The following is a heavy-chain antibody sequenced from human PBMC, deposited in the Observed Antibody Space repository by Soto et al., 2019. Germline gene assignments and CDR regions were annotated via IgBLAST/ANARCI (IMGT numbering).Heavy chain of an antibody. CDR1: GGSFSSYA. J-gene: IGHJ6*02. D-gene: IGHD4-4*01. CDR3: ASLTTVNGSYGMDA. Sequence: QVLLVQSGAEVKKSGSSVKVSCKASGGSFSSYAISWVRQAPGQGLEWMGGIIPVFGTANYAQKFQGRVTITADESTSTVYMELSSLRSEDTATYYCASLTTVNGSYGMDAWGQGTTVTVSS. CDR2: IIPVFGTA. V-gene: IGHV1-69*01.